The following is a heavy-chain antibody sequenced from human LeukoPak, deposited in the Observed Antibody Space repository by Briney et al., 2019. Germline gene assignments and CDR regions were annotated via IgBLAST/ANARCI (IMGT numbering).Heavy chain of an antibody. CDR2: INHSGST. CDR3: VRHVARAFDI. J-gene: IGHJ3*02. CDR1: GGSFTNYY. Sequence: SETLSLTCAVYGGSFTNYYWSWIRLPPGKGLEWIGEINHSGSTKYNPSLKSRVTISIDTSKNQLSLKRSSVTAADTAVYSCVRHVARAFDIWGQGTKVTVSS. V-gene: IGHV4-34*01.